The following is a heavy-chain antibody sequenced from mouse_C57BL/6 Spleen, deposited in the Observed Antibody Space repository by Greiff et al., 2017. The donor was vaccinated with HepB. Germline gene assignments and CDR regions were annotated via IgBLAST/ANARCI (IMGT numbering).Heavy chain of an antibody. J-gene: IGHJ2*01. Sequence: QVHVKQSGAELVRPGASVTLSCKASGYTFTDYEMHWVKQTPVHGLEWIGAIDPETGGTAYNQKFKGKAILTADKSSSTAYMELRSLTSEDSAVYYCTRGVTTVVSDYWGQGTTLTVSS. CDR3: TRGVTTVVSDY. V-gene: IGHV1-15*01. D-gene: IGHD1-1*01. CDR1: GYTFTDYE. CDR2: IDPETGGT.